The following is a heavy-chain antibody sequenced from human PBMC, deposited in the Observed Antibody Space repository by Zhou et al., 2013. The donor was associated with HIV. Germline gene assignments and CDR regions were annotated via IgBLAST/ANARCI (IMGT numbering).Heavy chain of an antibody. CDR1: GYTFTNYG. V-gene: IGHV1-18*01. Sequence: QVQLVQSGAEVKKPGASVKVSCKASGYTFTNYGLSWVRQAPGQGLEWVGWISDYNGNTNYAQTLQGRVSMTTDTSTSTAYMDLRRLRFDDTAVYYCAREGFDYWGRGTLVTVSS. CDR2: ISDYNGNT. CDR3: AREGFDY. J-gene: IGHJ4*02.